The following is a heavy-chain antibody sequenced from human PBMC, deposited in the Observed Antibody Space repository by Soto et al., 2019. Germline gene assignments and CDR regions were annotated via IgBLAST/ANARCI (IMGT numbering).Heavy chain of an antibody. V-gene: IGHV3-48*01. Sequence: GGSLRLSCATSGFTFSGYSMNWVRQAPGKGLEWLSYISSRSKTIYYADSVRGRFTVSRDNAENSLSLLMNSLRAEDTAVYYCAREAILGARSFDYWGQGTVVTVSS. CDR3: AREAILGARSFDY. CDR1: GFTFSGYS. J-gene: IGHJ4*02. D-gene: IGHD3-16*01. CDR2: ISSRSKTI.